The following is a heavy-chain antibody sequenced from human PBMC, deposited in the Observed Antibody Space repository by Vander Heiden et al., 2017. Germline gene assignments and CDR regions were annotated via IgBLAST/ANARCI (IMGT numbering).Heavy chain of an antibody. J-gene: IGHJ4*02. Sequence: EVQLVVSGGGLVKLVGSLRLSGAAAGFTFSGYGMNWVRQAPGKGLEVGSSISSSSSYIYYADSVKGRFTISRDNAKNSLYLQMNSLRAEDTAVYYCARDDYDTLMGYYFDYWGQGTLVTVSS. D-gene: IGHD3-22*01. V-gene: IGHV3-21*01. CDR2: ISSSSSYI. CDR1: GFTFSGYG. CDR3: ARDDYDTLMGYYFDY.